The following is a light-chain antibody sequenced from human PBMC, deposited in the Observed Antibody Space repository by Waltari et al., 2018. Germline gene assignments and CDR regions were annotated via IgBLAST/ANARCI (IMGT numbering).Light chain of an antibody. CDR2: GDH. CDR1: SSNIVNSH. J-gene: IGLJ3*02. Sequence: QSVLTQPPSVSAAPGQKVTISCSGSSSNIVNSHISWYQQHPGAAPKLLIYGDHRRPSGIPDRFSCSKSGTSATLDITGLQTGDEGDYYCGSWDTSLNTGVFGGGTKLTVL. V-gene: IGLV1-51*01. CDR3: GSWDTSLNTGV.